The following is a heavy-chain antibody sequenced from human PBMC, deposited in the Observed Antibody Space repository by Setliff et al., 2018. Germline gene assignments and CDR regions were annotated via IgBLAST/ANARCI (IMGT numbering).Heavy chain of an antibody. D-gene: IGHD3-10*01. CDR3: ARNPPTMVRGVIYYYYYMDV. Sequence: GESLKISCAASGFTFSSYAMHWVRQAPGKGLEWVAVISYNGSNKYYADSVKGRFTISRDNSKNTLYLQMNSLRAEDTAVYYCARNPPTMVRGVIYYYYYMDVWGKGTTVTVSS. CDR1: GFTFSSYA. J-gene: IGHJ6*03. V-gene: IGHV3-30*04. CDR2: ISYNGSNK.